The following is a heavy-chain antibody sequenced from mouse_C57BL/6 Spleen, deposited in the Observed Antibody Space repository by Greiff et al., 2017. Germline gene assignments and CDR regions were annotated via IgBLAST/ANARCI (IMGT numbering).Heavy chain of an antibody. V-gene: IGHV1-82*01. Sequence: VKLQQSGAELVRPGASVKISCKASGYAFSSSWMNWVKQRPGKGLEWIGRIYPGDGDTNYNGKFKGKATLTADKSSSTAYMQLSSLTSEDSAVYFCARTDYSNHYGGAMDYWGQGTSVTVSS. CDR1: GYAFSSSW. J-gene: IGHJ4*01. CDR3: ARTDYSNHYGGAMDY. CDR2: IYPGDGDT. D-gene: IGHD2-5*01.